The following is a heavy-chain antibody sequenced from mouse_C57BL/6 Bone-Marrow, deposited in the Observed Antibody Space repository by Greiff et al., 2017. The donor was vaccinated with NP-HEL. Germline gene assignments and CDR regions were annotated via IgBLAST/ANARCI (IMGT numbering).Heavy chain of an antibody. CDR3: ARHPTMITTGFDY. Sequence: DVMLVESGGGLVQPGESLKLSCESNEYEFPSHDMSWVRKTPEKRLEWVATISSGGSYTYYPDSVKGRFTISRDNAKNTLYLQMSSLKSEDTAMYYCARHPTMITTGFDYWGQGTTLTVSS. J-gene: IGHJ2*01. D-gene: IGHD2-4*01. CDR1: EYEFPSHD. CDR2: ISSGGSYT. V-gene: IGHV5-2*03.